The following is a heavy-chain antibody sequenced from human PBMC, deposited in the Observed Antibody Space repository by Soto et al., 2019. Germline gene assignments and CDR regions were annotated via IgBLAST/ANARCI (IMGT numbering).Heavy chain of an antibody. D-gene: IGHD3-10*01. V-gene: IGHV3-7*01. CDR2: IKQDGTEK. CDR3: AREAPTSGNYYHYFFYGVAV. Sequence: GGSLRLSCAASGFTFNTYWMTWVRQAPGKGLEWVANIKQDGTEKNYVDSVKGRFSISRDNAKNSLYLQMNSLRAEDTAVYYCAREAPTSGNYYHYFFYGVAVWGQGTTVTVSS. CDR1: GFTFNTYW. J-gene: IGHJ6*02.